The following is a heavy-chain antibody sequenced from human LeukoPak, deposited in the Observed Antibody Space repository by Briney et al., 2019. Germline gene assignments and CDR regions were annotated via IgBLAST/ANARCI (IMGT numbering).Heavy chain of an antibody. D-gene: IGHD2-15*01. CDR3: ARRGDCSGSSCNYDN. J-gene: IGHJ4*02. CDR1: GYTFTSYY. Sequence: ASVKVSCKASGYTFTSYYIHWVRQAPGQGLEWMGIIIPSGGSTSYAQKFQDRVTMTRDTSTSTVSMELNSLRSEDTAVYYCARRGDCSGSSCNYDNWGQGTLVTVSS. V-gene: IGHV1-46*01. CDR2: IIPSGGST.